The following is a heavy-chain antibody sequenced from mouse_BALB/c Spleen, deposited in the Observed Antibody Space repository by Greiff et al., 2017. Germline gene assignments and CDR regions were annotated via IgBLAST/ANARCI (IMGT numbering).Heavy chain of an antibody. D-gene: IGHD2-4*01. Sequence: EVKLLESGPELVKPGASVKISCKTSGYTFTEYTMHWVKQSHGKSLEWIGGINPNNGGTSYNQKFKGKATLTVDKSSSTAYMELRSLTSEDSAVYYCASIYYDYDEFAYWGQGTLVTVSA. CDR2: INPNNGGT. J-gene: IGHJ3*01. V-gene: IGHV1-18*01. CDR3: ASIYYDYDEFAY. CDR1: GYTFTEYT.